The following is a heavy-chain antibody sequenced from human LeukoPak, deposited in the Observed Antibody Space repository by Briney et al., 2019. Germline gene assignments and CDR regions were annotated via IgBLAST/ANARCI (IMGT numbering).Heavy chain of an antibody. CDR2: ISSSGSTI. V-gene: IGHV3-48*03. CDR1: GFTFSSYE. Sequence: PGGSLRLSCAASGFTFSSYEMNWVRRSPGKGLEWVSYISSSGSTIYYADSVKGRFTISRDNAKNSPYLQMNSLRAEDTAVYYCARDRYCSSTSRYDPDYFDYWGQGTLVTVSS. J-gene: IGHJ4*02. CDR3: ARDRYCSSTSRYDPDYFDY. D-gene: IGHD2-2*01.